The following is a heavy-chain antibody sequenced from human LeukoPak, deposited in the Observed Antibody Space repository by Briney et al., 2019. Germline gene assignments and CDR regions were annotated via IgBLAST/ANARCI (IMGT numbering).Heavy chain of an antibody. D-gene: IGHD1/OR15-1a*01. J-gene: IGHJ4*02. CDR1: GFTFTSSA. Sequence: ASVKVSCKASGFTFTSSAMQWVRQARGQRLEWIGWIVVGSGNTNYAQKFQERVTITRDMSTSTAYMELSSLRSEDTAVYYCAKGPRALEHSTQRFDNWGQGTLVTVSS. V-gene: IGHV1-58*02. CDR3: AKGPRALEHSTQRFDN. CDR2: IVVGSGNT.